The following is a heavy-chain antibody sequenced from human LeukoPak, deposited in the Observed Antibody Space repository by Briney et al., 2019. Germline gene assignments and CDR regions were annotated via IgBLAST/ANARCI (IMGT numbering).Heavy chain of an antibody. CDR1: GYTFTGYY. D-gene: IGHD6-19*01. J-gene: IGHJ4*02. CDR3: ARGGNSGWRTPNDDY. CDR2: INPNSGGT. Sequence: ASVKVSCKASGYTFTGYYMHWVRQAPGQGLEWMGWINPNSGGTNYAQKFQGRVTMTRDTSISTAYMELSRLRSDDTAVYCARGGNSGWRTPNDDYWGQGTLVTVSS. V-gene: IGHV1-2*02.